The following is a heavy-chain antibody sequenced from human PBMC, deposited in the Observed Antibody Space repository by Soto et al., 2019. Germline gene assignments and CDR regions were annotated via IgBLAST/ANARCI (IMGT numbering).Heavy chain of an antibody. CDR1: GFTFSDDD. Sequence: GGSLILSWAASGFTFSDDDIHWIRRAPGKGLEWISYISGNGEIIQYAASARGRFTISRDNAENSVYLEMGSLRAEDTALYYCARDVDADFRTDFDYWGRGTLVTVSS. CDR2: ISGNGEII. D-gene: IGHD4-17*01. J-gene: IGHJ4*02. CDR3: ARDVDADFRTDFDY. V-gene: IGHV3-11*01.